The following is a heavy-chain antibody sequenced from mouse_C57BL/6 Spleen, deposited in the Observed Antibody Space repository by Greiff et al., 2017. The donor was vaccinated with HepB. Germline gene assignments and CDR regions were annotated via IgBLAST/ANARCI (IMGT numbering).Heavy chain of an antibody. CDR2: IDPSDSET. D-gene: IGHD2-1*01. CDR3: ARRVYYGNSGYFEY. V-gene: IGHV1-52*01. Sequence: QVQLKQPGAELVRPGSSVKLSCKASGYTFTSYWMHWVKQRPIQGLEWIGNIDPSDSETHYNQKFKDKATLTVDKSSSTAYMQLSSLTSEDSAVYYCARRVYYGNSGYFEYWGQGTTLTVSS. CDR1: GYTFTSYW. J-gene: IGHJ2*01.